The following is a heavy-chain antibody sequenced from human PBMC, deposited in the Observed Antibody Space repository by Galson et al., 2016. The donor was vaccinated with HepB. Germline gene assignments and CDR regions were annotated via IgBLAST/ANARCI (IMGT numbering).Heavy chain of an antibody. J-gene: IGHJ4*02. D-gene: IGHD3-22*01. Sequence: SLRLSCAASGFSFDAYAMHWVRQAPGKGLEWVSGISWNSYIIGYADSVEGRFTISRDNAKNSLYLQMNSLRAEDTALYYCAKGDGSGNLRFSSVAFDFWGQGTLVTVSS. CDR1: GFSFDAYA. CDR2: ISWNSYII. V-gene: IGHV3-9*01. CDR3: AKGDGSGNLRFSSVAFDF.